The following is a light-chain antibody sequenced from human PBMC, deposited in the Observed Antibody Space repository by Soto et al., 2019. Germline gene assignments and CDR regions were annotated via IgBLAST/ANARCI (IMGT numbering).Light chain of an antibody. J-gene: IGLJ3*02. V-gene: IGLV2-11*01. CDR2: DVN. CDR3: CSYAGSNTLV. CDR1: SSDVGGYNY. Sequence: QSALAQPRSVSGSPGQSVTISCTGTSSDVGGYNYVTWYQHHPGKAPKLKIYDVNKRPSGVPDRFSGSRSGNTASLTMSGLQTEDEAEYFCCSYAGSNTLVCGGGTKVTVL.